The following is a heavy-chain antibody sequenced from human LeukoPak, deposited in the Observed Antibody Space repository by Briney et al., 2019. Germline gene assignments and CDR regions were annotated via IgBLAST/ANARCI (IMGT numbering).Heavy chain of an antibody. CDR1: GFTFSSDA. CDR2: TSGSGGTT. Sequence: GGSLRLSCAASGFTFSSDAMTWVRQAPGKGLEWVSVTSGSGGTTYYADSVKGRFTISRDNSKNTLYLQMNSLRAEDTAVYYCAKVGCSSTSCPLSDWGQGTLVTVSS. CDR3: AKVGCSSTSCPLSD. J-gene: IGHJ4*02. D-gene: IGHD2-2*01. V-gene: IGHV3-23*01.